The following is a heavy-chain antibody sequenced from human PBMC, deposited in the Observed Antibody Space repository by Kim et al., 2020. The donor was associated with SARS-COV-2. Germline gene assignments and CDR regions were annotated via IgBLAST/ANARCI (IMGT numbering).Heavy chain of an antibody. Sequence: GGSLRLSCGASGFTFSTYWMSWVRQAPGKGLEWVANINQNGGEQNYVDSVKGRFTISRDNGKNSLDLQMNSLRDEDTAVYYCARDYYGSGGGMDVWGQG. CDR3: ARDYYGSGGGMDV. CDR1: GFTFSTYW. CDR2: INQNGGEQ. J-gene: IGHJ6*02. D-gene: IGHD3-10*01. V-gene: IGHV3-7*01.